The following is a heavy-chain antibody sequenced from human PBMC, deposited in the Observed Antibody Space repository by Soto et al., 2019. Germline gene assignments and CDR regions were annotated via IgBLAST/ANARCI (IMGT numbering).Heavy chain of an antibody. CDR2: INHSGST. CDR1: GGSFSGYY. Sequence: SETLSLTCAVYGGSFSGYYWTWIRQPPGTGLEWIGEINHSGSTNYNPSLKSRVTISVDTSKNQFSLKLTSVTAADTAVYYCARDKIPGLYAYWGQGTLVTVSS. CDR3: ARDKIPGLYAY. D-gene: IGHD2-2*01. V-gene: IGHV4-34*01. J-gene: IGHJ1*01.